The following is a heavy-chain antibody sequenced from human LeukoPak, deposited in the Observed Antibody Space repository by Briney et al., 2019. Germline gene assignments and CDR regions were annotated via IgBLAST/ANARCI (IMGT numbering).Heavy chain of an antibody. Sequence: PGGSLRLSCAASGFTFSSYWMSWVRQAPGKGLEWVANIKHDGSEKYYVDSVKGRFTISRDNAKNSLYLQMNSLRAEDTAVYYCARGSYSSSWYYDYWGQGTLVTVSS. J-gene: IGHJ4*02. CDR3: ARGSYSSSWYYDY. V-gene: IGHV3-7*01. D-gene: IGHD6-13*01. CDR2: IKHDGSEK. CDR1: GFTFSSYW.